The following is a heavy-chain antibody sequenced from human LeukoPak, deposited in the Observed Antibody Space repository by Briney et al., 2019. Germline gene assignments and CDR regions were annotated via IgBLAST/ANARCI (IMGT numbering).Heavy chain of an antibody. CDR3: ARVDRGYSYGPNYYYYYMDV. D-gene: IGHD5-18*01. CDR2: INHSGST. CDR1: GGSLSGYY. Sequence: PSETLSLTCAVYGGSLSGYYWSWIRQPPGKGLEWIGEINHSGSTNYNPSLKSRVTISVDTSKNQFSLKLSSVTAADTAVYYCARVDRGYSYGPNYYYYYMDVWGKGTTVTISS. J-gene: IGHJ6*03. V-gene: IGHV4-34*01.